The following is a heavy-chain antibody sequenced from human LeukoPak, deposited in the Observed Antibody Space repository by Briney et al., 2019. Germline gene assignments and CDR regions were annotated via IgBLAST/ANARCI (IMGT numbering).Heavy chain of an antibody. J-gene: IGHJ4*02. CDR2: ISGSGGST. Sequence: GGSLRLSCAASGFTFSSYAMSWVRQAPGKGLEWVSAISGSGGSTYYADSVKGRFTISRDNSKNTLYLQMNSLRAEDTAVYYCAKDRANYYGSGSYYKGSTGALDCWGQGTLVTVSS. CDR1: GFTFSSYA. D-gene: IGHD3-10*01. V-gene: IGHV3-23*01. CDR3: AKDRANYYGSGSYYKGSTGALDC.